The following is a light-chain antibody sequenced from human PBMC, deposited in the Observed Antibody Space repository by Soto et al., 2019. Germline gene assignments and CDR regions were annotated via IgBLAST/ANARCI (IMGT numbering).Light chain of an antibody. J-gene: IGLJ3*02. CDR3: SSYAAIKHWV. V-gene: IGLV2-8*01. CDR2: QVN. CDR1: SSDVGGYNY. Sequence: QSVLTQPPSASGSTGHSVTLSCTGTSSDVGGYNYVSWYQQHPGKAPKLIISQVNKRPSGVPDLFSGSKSGNTASLTGSVLQAEDEAEYYCSSYAAIKHWVFGGGNKLTFL.